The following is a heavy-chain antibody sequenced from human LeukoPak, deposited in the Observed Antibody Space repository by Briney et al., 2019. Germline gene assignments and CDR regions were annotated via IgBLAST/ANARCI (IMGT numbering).Heavy chain of an antibody. CDR3: AENQGFSFDP. D-gene: IGHD1-14*01. V-gene: IGHV3-33*06. J-gene: IGHJ5*02. Sequence: PGGSLRLSCAASGFTFSGYGMHWVRQAPGKGLEWVAVIWYDGNNKYYADSVKGRFTISRDNSKNTLHLQMNSLRAEDTAVYYWAENQGFSFDPWGPGTLVTVSS. CDR1: GFTFSGYG. CDR2: IWYDGNNK.